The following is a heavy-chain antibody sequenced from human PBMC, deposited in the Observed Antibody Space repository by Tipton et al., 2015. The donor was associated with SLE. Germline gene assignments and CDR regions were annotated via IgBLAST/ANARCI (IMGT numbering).Heavy chain of an antibody. V-gene: IGHV3-7*05. CDR3: MTGGGY. J-gene: IGHJ4*02. CDR2: TNQDGSQK. Sequence: GSLRLSCAGSGFTFSGFWMNWVRQVPGKGLEWVANTNQDGSQKNYVDSVKGRFTISRDNAKNSLSLHMSSLRVEDTAVYYCMTGGGYWGQGTQVTVSS. D-gene: IGHD3-16*01. CDR1: GFTFSGFW.